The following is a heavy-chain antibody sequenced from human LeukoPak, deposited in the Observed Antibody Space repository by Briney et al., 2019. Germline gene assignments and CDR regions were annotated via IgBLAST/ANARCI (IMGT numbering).Heavy chain of an antibody. J-gene: IGHJ3*02. CDR3: ARDPSSTVDAFDI. CDR2: IIPILGIA. V-gene: IGHV1-69*04. D-gene: IGHD4-17*01. CDR1: GGTFSSYA. Sequence: ASVKVSCKASGGTFSSYAISWVGQAPGQGLEWMGRIIPILGIANYAQKFQGRVTITADKSTSTAYMELSSLRSEDTAVYYCARDPSSTVDAFDIWGQGTMVTVSS.